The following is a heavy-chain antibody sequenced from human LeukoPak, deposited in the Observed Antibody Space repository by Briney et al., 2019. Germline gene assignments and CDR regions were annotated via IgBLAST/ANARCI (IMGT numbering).Heavy chain of an antibody. D-gene: IGHD3-22*01. CDR1: GYTFTSYG. V-gene: IGHV1-18*01. J-gene: IGHJ4*02. Sequence: ASVKVSCTASGYTFTSYGISWVRQAPGQGLEWMGWISAYNGNTNYAQKLQGRVTMTTDTSTSTAYMELRSLRSDDTAVYYCARYYYDSSGYFPDLDYWGQGTLVTVSS. CDR2: ISAYNGNT. CDR3: ARYYYDSSGYFPDLDY.